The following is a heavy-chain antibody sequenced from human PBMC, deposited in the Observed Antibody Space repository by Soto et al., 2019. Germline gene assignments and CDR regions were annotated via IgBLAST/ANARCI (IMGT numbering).Heavy chain of an antibody. V-gene: IGHV3-21*01. Sequence: GGSLRLSCAASGFTFSSYSMNWVRQAPGKGLEWVSSFSSSSSYLYYADSVKGRFTISRDNAKNSLFLQMNSLRAEDTAVYYCARENIGPDILTGYSYYGMDVWGQGTTVTVSS. D-gene: IGHD3-9*01. CDR2: FSSSSSYL. CDR3: ARENIGPDILTGYSYYGMDV. J-gene: IGHJ6*02. CDR1: GFTFSSYS.